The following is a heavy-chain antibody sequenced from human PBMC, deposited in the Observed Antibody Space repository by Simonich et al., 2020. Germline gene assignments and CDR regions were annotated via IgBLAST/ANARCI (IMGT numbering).Heavy chain of an antibody. Sequence: QVQLVESGGGVVQPGRSLRLSCAASGFTFSSYGMHWVRHAPGKGLGWVSVIWYDGSNKYYADSVKGRFTISRDNSKNTLYLQMNSLRAEDTAVYYCARERAAAGEAFDYWGQGTLVTVSS. CDR2: IWYDGSNK. CDR1: GFTFSSYG. V-gene: IGHV3-33*01. CDR3: ARERAAAGEAFDY. J-gene: IGHJ4*02. D-gene: IGHD6-13*01.